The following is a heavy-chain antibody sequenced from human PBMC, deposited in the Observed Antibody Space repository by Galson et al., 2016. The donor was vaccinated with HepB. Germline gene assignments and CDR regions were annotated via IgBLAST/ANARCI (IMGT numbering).Heavy chain of an antibody. V-gene: IGHV4-4*07. D-gene: IGHD6-13*01. J-gene: IGHJ4*02. CDR2: IYSSGTS. CDR3: AREDRSLWYPLFDL. CDR1: EGSMSDYF. Sequence: ETLSLTCTVSEGSMSDYFWRWIRQPAGKGLEWIGRIYSSGTSNYNPSLKSRVTMSIDTSKNHISLRLTSVTAADTAIYYCAREDRSLWYPLFDLWGRGTLITVSP.